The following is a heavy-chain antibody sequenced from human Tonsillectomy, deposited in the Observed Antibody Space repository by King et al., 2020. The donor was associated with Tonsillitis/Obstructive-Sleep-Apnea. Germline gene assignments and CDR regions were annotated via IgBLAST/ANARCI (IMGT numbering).Heavy chain of an antibody. V-gene: IGHV4-39*01. CDR1: GGDISSSDYY. CDR3: ARQSDYRSGSLRDYYYYMDV. D-gene: IGHD3-10*01. Sequence: QLQESGPGLVKPSETLSLTCSVSGGDISSSDYYWGWIRQPPGKGLEWIGCIYYSGTTYYNPSLESRVAISVDTSKNKFSLKLGSVTAAETALYYCARQSDYRSGSLRDYYYYMDVGGKGPTVTVSS. CDR2: IYYSGTT. J-gene: IGHJ6*03.